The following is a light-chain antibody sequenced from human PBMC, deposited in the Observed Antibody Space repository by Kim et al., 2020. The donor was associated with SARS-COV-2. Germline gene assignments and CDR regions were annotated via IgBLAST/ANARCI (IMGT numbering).Light chain of an antibody. V-gene: IGLV3-19*01. Sequence: SSELTQDPAVSVALGETVRITCQGDSLRSYFASWYQQKPGQAPLLVTYTEGTRPPGIPDRFSASRSGNTASLTITGSQAEDEADYYCNSRDSSGNHWVFGGGTKLTVL. CDR2: TEG. CDR1: SLRSYF. CDR3: NSRDSSGNHWV. J-gene: IGLJ3*02.